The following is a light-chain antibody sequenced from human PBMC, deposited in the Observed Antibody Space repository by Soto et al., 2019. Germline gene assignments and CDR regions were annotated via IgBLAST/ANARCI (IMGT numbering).Light chain of an antibody. Sequence: EIVLTQSPGTLSLSPGERATLSCRTSESVTSTYLAWYQQKPGQPPRLLLYAASSRATGIPDRFSGSGSGTDFTLTISRLEPEDFAVYYCQVFGSAPRYTFGRGTKLEIK. CDR3: QVFGSAPRYT. CDR2: AAS. J-gene: IGKJ2*01. CDR1: ESVTSTY. V-gene: IGKV3-20*01.